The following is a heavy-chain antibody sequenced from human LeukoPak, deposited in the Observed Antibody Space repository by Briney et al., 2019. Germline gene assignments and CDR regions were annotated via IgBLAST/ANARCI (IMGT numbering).Heavy chain of an antibody. CDR3: ARGGWNYFDAFDI. CDR2: ISYDGSNK. Sequence: GGSLRLSCAASGFTFDDYAMHWVRQAPGKGLEWVAVISYDGSNKYYADSVKGRFTISRDNSKNTLYLQMNSLRAEDTAVYYCARGGWNYFDAFDIWGQGTMVTVSS. CDR1: GFTFDDYA. V-gene: IGHV3-30-3*01. D-gene: IGHD1-7*01. J-gene: IGHJ3*02.